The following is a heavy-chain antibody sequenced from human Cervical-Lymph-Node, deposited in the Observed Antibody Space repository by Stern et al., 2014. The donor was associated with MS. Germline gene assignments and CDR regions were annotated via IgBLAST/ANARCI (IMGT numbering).Heavy chain of an antibody. Sequence: VHLVESGAEVKKPGSSVKVSCKASGGTFNTNVISWVRQAPGQGLEWMGGIIPIFGTALYAQKFPGRVTITANESTRAVYMELSSLRSEDTAVYYCARAAYSTSSYNYWGQGTLVIVSS. CDR3: ARAAYSTSSYNY. V-gene: IGHV1-69*01. J-gene: IGHJ4*02. CDR1: GGTFNTNV. CDR2: IIPIFGTA. D-gene: IGHD6-6*01.